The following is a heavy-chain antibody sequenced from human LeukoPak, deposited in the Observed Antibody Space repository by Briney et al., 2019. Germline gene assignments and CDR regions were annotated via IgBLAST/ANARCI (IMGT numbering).Heavy chain of an antibody. CDR3: AREEARDGSTGYYFDY. V-gene: IGHV1-46*01. CDR1: GYTFSNYH. CDR2: INPRYGSA. Sequence: ASVKVSCKASGYTFSNYHMHWVRQAPGQGIEWMGIINPRYGSATYAQKFQGRVTMTRDMSTSTVHMELSSLRSDDTAVYYCAREEARDGSTGYYFDYWGQGTLLTVSS. D-gene: IGHD5-24*01. J-gene: IGHJ4*02.